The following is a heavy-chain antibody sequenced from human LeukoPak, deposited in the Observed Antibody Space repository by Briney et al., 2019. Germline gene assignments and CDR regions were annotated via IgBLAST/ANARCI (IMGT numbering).Heavy chain of an antibody. J-gene: IGHJ6*02. D-gene: IGHD3-3*01. CDR2: IYTSGST. V-gene: IGHV4-4*07. CDR1: GGSISSYY. Sequence: SETLSLTCTVSGGSISSYYWSWIRQPAGKGLEWIGRIYTSGSTNYNPSLKSRVTMSVDTSKNQFSLKLSSVTAADTAVYYCARDYDSWSGYYPARGLVGYYYGMDVWGQGTTVTVSS. CDR3: ARDYDSWSGYYPARGLVGYYYGMDV.